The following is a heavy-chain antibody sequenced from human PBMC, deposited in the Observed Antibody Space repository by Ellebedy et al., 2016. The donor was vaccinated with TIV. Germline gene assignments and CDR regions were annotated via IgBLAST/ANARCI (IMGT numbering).Heavy chain of an antibody. V-gene: IGHV3-23*01. D-gene: IGHD1-26*01. CDR1: GFTFSNYA. Sequence: GGSLRLXXAASGFTFSNYAMSWVRRAPGKGLDWVSGISDSGGKNYYADSVQGRFTISRDNSKNTLYLQMNSLKTEDTAVYYCAHSGSYTPCHQWGQGTLVTVSS. J-gene: IGHJ4*02. CDR2: ISDSGGKN. CDR3: AHSGSYTPCHQ.